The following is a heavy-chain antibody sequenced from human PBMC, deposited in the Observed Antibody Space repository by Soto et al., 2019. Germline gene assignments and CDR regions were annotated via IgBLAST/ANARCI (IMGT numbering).Heavy chain of an antibody. J-gene: IGHJ6*02. CDR1: GGSVSSGSYY. CDR3: ARDLWLTRVDYYGMDV. CDR2: IYYSGST. D-gene: IGHD3-10*01. V-gene: IGHV4-61*01. Sequence: SETLSLTCTVSGGSVSSGSYYWSWIRQPPGKGLEWIGYIYYSGSTNYNPSLKSRVTISVDTSKNQFSLKLSSVTAADTAVYYCARDLWLTRVDYYGMDVWG.